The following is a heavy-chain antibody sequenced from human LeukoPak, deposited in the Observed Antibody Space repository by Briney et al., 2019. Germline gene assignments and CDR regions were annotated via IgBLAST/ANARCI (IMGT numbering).Heavy chain of an antibody. CDR2: ISWNSGSV. D-gene: IGHD5-24*01. Sequence: GGSLRLSCAASGFTFDDYAMHWVRQAPGKGLEWVSGISWNSGSVGYADSVKGRFTISRDNAKNSLYLQMNSLRAEDTALYYCAKVGRDGYNWFAYWGQGTLVTVSS. V-gene: IGHV3-9*01. CDR3: AKVGRDGYNWFAY. CDR1: GFTFDDYA. J-gene: IGHJ4*02.